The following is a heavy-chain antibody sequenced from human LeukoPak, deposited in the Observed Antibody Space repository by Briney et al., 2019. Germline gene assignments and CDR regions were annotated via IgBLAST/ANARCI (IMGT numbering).Heavy chain of an antibody. V-gene: IGHV4-31*03. CDR2: IYYSGRT. J-gene: IGHJ4*02. D-gene: IGHD3-3*02. CDR1: GGSISSGGYY. CDR3: AKISTSTHGDY. Sequence: SETLSLTCTVSGGSISSGGYYWTWIRQHPGKGLEWIGHIYYSGRTNYNPSLKSRVTISVDTSKTQFSLNLRSVTAADTAVYYCAKISTSTHGDYWGQGTLVTVSS.